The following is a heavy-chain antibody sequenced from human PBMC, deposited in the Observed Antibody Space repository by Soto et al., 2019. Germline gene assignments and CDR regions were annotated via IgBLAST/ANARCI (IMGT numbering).Heavy chain of an antibody. D-gene: IGHD2-15*01. CDR1: GGTFSSYA. CDR3: ARDIGYCSGGSCYEGLIDAVGV. Sequence: SVKVSCKASGGTFSSYAISWVRQAPGQGLEWMGGIIPIFGTANYAQKFQGRVTITADESTSTAYMELSSLRSEDTSVYYCARDIGYCSGGSCYEGLIDAVGVWGRG. CDR2: IIPIFGTA. J-gene: IGHJ3*01. V-gene: IGHV1-69*13.